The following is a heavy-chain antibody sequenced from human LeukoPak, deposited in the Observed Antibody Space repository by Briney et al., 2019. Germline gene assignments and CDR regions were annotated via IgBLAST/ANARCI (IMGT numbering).Heavy chain of an antibody. J-gene: IGHJ4*02. V-gene: IGHV3-64*01. CDR1: GFTFSNAW. CDR3: ARDLYGGLAPEFGY. D-gene: IGHD1-14*01. CDR2: ISSNGGST. Sequence: PGGSLRLSCAASGFTFSNAWMSWVRQAPGKGLEYVSAISSNGGSTYYANSVRGRFTISRDNSKNTLYLQMGSLRAEDMAVYYCARDLYGGLAPEFGYWGQGTLVTVSS.